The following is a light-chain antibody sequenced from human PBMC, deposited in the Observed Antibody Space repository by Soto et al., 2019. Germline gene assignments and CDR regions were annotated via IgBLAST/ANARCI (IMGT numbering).Light chain of an antibody. CDR3: QQYATSPPT. V-gene: IGKV3-20*01. J-gene: IGKJ1*01. CDR1: QSVGNRY. CDR2: GAS. Sequence: PVERATLSCRASQSVGNRYLAWHQQKPGQAPRLLVYGASSRATGIPDRFSGSGSETDFTLTISRLEPEDVAVYYCQQYATSPPTFGQGTKVDIK.